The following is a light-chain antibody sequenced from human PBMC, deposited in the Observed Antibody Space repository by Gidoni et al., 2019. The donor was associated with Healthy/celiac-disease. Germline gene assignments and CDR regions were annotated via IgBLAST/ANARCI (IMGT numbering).Light chain of an antibody. CDR1: QSVSSY. J-gene: IGKJ4*01. Sequence: EIVLTQPPATLSLSPGERATLSCRASQSVSSYLAWHQQKPGQAPRLLIYDASNRATGIPARFSGSGSGTDFTLTISSLEPEDFAVYYCQQRSNWPPGLTFXGXTKVEIK. V-gene: IGKV3-11*01. CDR3: QQRSNWPPGLT. CDR2: DAS.